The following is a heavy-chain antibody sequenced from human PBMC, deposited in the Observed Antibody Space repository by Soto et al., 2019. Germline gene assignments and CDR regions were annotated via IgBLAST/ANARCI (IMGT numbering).Heavy chain of an antibody. CDR3: VRGSIRGAPEYFHH. CDR1: GFSFSSHA. J-gene: IGHJ1*01. Sequence: QVQVLESGGGVVQPGRSLRLSCAASGFSFSSHAMHWVRQAPGKGLEWVAVISYDGYNQYYADSVRGRFTISRGNSQNTLYLQMDRLKPKDPSLSFCVRGSIRGAPEYFHHWGQGTLVTVSA. V-gene: IGHV3-30-3*01. CDR2: ISYDGYNQ. D-gene: IGHD3-10*01.